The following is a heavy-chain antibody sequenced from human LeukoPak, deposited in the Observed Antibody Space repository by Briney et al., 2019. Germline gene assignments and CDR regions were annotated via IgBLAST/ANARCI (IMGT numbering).Heavy chain of an antibody. CDR3: AGSPDAFDI. D-gene: IGHD1-26*01. Sequence: SETLSLTCAVYGGSFSGYYWSWIRQPPGKGLEWIGEINHSGSTNYNPSLKSRVTISVDTSKNQFSLKLSSVTAADTAVYNCAGSPDAFDIWGQGTMVTVSS. J-gene: IGHJ3*02. CDR2: INHSGST. CDR1: GGSFSGYY. V-gene: IGHV4-34*01.